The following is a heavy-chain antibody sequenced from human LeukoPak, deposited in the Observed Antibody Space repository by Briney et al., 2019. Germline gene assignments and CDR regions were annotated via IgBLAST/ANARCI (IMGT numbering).Heavy chain of an antibody. D-gene: IGHD2-21*01. Sequence: GGSLRLSCVDSSFSFTNYAMSCVRQAPGKGLEWVSAIDGGVGSTFYADSVKGRFTVSRDNSKNTLYLQMNSLRAEDTAIYYCAKLKGGDCYNDAFDIWGQGTMVTVSS. V-gene: IGHV3-23*01. J-gene: IGHJ3*02. CDR3: AKLKGGDCYNDAFDI. CDR1: SFSFTNYA. CDR2: IDGGVGST.